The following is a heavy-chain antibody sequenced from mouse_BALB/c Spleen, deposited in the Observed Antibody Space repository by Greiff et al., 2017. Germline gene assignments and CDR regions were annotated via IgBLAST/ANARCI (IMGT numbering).Heavy chain of an antibody. CDR1: GFTFSSYA. CDR2: ISSGGSYT. V-gene: IGHV5-9-4*01. Sequence: EVQRVESGGGLVKPGGSLKLSCAASGFTFSSYAMSWVRQSPEKRLEWVAEISSGGSYTYYPDTVTGRFTISRDNAKNTLYLEMSSLRSEDTAMYYCARGGATTWFAYWGQGTLVTVSA. CDR3: ARGGATTWFAY. D-gene: IGHD3-1*01. J-gene: IGHJ3*01.